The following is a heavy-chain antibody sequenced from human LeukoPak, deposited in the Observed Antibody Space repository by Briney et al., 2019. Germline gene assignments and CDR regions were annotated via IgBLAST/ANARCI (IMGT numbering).Heavy chain of an antibody. J-gene: IGHJ4*02. CDR1: GYTLTELS. CDR2: FDPEDGET. Sequence: ASVKVSCKVSGYTLTELSMHWVRQAPGKGLEWMGGFDPEDGETIYAQKFQGRVTMTEDTYTDTAYMELSSLRSEDTAVYYCATAPWDCSGGSCDRYYFDYWGQGTLVTVSS. CDR3: ATAPWDCSGGSCDRYYFDY. V-gene: IGHV1-24*01. D-gene: IGHD2-15*01.